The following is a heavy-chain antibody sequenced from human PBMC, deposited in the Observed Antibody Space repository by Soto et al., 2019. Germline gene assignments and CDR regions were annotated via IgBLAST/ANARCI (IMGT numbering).Heavy chain of an antibody. CDR2: ISYDGSNK. CDR1: GFTFSSYA. Sequence: VGSLRLSCAASGFTFSSYAMHWVRQAPGKGLEWVTIISYDGSNKYYADSVKGRFTISRDNSKNSLYLQMNSLRAGDTAVYYCARGTYYDFWSGYTLNYYYGMDVWGQGTTVTVSS. CDR3: ARGTYYDFWSGYTLNYYYGMDV. D-gene: IGHD3-3*01. V-gene: IGHV3-30*14. J-gene: IGHJ6*02.